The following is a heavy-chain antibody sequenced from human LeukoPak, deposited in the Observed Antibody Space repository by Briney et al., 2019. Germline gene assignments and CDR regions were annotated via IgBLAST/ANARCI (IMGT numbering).Heavy chain of an antibody. CDR1: GYTFTSYD. CDR3: ATDDY. Sequence: ASVKVSCKASGYTFTSYDINWVRQAPGQGLEWMGWMNPNSGYTGYAQKFQGRVTMTEDTSTDTAYMELSSLRSEDTAVYYCATDDYWGQGTLVTVSS. J-gene: IGHJ4*02. V-gene: IGHV1-8*01. CDR2: MNPNSGYT.